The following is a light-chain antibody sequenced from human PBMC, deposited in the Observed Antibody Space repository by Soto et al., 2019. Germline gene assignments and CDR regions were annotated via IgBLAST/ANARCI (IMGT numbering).Light chain of an antibody. CDR3: SSYTGSSTYVV. J-gene: IGLJ2*01. CDR1: SSDVGGYNY. CDR2: DVS. Sequence: QSALTQPASVSGSPGQSITISCTGTSSDVGGYNYVSWYQQHPGKAPKLMIYDVSNRPSGVSNRFSGSKSGNTASLTISGLQAEDEAEAYCSSYTGSSTYVVFGGGTKLTVL. V-gene: IGLV2-14*01.